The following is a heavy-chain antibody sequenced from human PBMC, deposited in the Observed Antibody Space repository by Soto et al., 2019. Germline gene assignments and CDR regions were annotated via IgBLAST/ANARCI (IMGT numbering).Heavy chain of an antibody. D-gene: IGHD3-3*01. J-gene: IGHJ6*02. V-gene: IGHV1-69*13. CDR1: GYTFSSYA. CDR3: ARGVNTIFGVVIATGSYYYYGMEV. Sequence: SAVKVSCKASGYTFSSYAISCLRHTPGQGLEWRGGIIPIFGTANYAQKFQGRVTITADESTSTAYMELSSLRSGDTAVYYCARGVNTIFGVVIATGSYYYYGMEVWGQGTTVTVSS. CDR2: IIPIFGTA.